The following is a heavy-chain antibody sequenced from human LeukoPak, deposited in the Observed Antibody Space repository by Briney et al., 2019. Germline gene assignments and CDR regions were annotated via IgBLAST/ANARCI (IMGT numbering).Heavy chain of an antibody. V-gene: IGHV4-61*08. Sequence: SETLSLTCTVSGGFISSGGYYWSWIRQHPGKGLEWIGYIYYSGSPNYTPSLKSRVTISVDTSKNQFSLKLSSVTAADTAVYYCARGTYNTSPPDLWGQGTMVTVSS. CDR2: IYYSGSP. CDR1: GGFISSGGYY. CDR3: ARGTYNTSPPDL. J-gene: IGHJ3*01. D-gene: IGHD1-14*01.